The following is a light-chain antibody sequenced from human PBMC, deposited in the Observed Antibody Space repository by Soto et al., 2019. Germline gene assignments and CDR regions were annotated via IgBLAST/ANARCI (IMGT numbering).Light chain of an antibody. J-gene: IGKJ4*01. Sequence: DIQMTQSPSSLSASLGDRVTITCRASQTISTYLHWFQQKPGKAPRRLIYAASNLQSGVPSRFSGSGSGADFTLTISSLQPEDFATYYCQQTYGIPRTFGGGTKVQIK. CDR3: QQTYGIPRT. CDR2: AAS. CDR1: QTISTY. V-gene: IGKV1-39*01.